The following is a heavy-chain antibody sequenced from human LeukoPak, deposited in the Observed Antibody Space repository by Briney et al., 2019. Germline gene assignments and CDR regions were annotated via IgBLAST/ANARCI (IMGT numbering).Heavy chain of an antibody. D-gene: IGHD6-13*01. CDR2: IYYSGST. Sequence: SETLSLTCTVSGGSISSSSYYWGWIRQPPGKGLEWIGSIYYSGSTYYNPSLKSRVTISVDTSKNQFSLKLSSVTAADTAVYYCARRRQQRAANWFDPWGLGTLVTVSS. CDR1: GGSISSSSYY. V-gene: IGHV4-39*01. CDR3: ARRRQQRAANWFDP. J-gene: IGHJ5*02.